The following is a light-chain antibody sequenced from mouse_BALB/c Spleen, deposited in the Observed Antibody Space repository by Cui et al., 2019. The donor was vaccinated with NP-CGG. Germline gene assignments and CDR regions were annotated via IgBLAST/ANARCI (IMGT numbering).Light chain of an antibody. V-gene: IGLV1*01. CDR1: TGAVTTSNY. CDR2: GTN. CDR3: ALWYSNHWV. Sequence: QAVVTQEPALTTSPGETVTLTCRSSTGAVTTSNYANWVQEKPDHLFTGLIGGTNNRTPGVPARFSGSLIRDKAALTITGAQTEDEAIYFCALWYSNHWVFGGGTKLTVL. J-gene: IGLJ1*01.